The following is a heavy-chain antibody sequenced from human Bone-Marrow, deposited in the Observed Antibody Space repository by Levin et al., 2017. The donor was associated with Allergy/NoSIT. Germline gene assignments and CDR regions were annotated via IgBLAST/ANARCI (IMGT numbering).Heavy chain of an antibody. Sequence: PGGSLRLSCAGSGFTFSNAWMNWVRQAPGKGLEWVGRIKNEGDGGTTDYAAPVKGRFSISRDDAKKMLFLQMNSLKTEDTAVYYCATDRGGDLTFDYWGQGTLVTVSS. CDR1: GFTFSNAW. CDR2: IKNEGDGGTT. J-gene: IGHJ4*02. D-gene: IGHD4-17*01. CDR3: ATDRGGDLTFDY. V-gene: IGHV3-15*07.